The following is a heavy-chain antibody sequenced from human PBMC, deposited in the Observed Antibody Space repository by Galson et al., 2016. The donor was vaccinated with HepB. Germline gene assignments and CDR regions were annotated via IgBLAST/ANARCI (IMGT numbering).Heavy chain of an antibody. Sequence: SLRLSCAASGFTFSNYAMSWVRQAPGKGLGWVSSISGSGGSIYYADSVKGRFTISRDNSKNTLYLQMNSLSAEDTAVYYCAKDLQRTPAPTLGWFDPWGHGTLVTVSS. D-gene: IGHD6-25*01. CDR3: AKDLQRTPAPTLGWFDP. CDR1: GFTFSNYA. V-gene: IGHV3-23*01. J-gene: IGHJ5*02. CDR2: ISGSGGSI.